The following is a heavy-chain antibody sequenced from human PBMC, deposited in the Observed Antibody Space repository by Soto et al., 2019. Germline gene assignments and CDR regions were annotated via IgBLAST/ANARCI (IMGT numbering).Heavy chain of an antibody. V-gene: IGHV1-18*01. CDR3: ARVPKSSGYYLYNYYYGMDV. D-gene: IGHD3-22*01. J-gene: IGHJ6*02. CDR1: GYTFTSYG. CDR2: ISAYNGNT. Sequence: ASVKVSCKASGYTFTSYGISWVRQAPGQGLEWMGWISAYNGNTNYAQKLQGRVTMTRNTSISTAYMELSSLRSEDTAVYYCARVPKSSGYYLYNYYYGMDVWGQGTTVTVSS.